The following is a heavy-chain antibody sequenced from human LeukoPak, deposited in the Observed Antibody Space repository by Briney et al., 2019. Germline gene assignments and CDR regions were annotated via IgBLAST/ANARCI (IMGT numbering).Heavy chain of an antibody. D-gene: IGHD6-19*01. CDR1: GGSISSYY. Sequence: SETLSLTCTVSGGSISSYYWSWIRQPAGKGLEWIGRIYTSGSTNYNPSLKSRVTMSVDTSKNQFSLKLTSVTAADTAVYYCAREPHSSGWYRDAFDIWGQGTMVTVSS. V-gene: IGHV4-4*07. CDR3: AREPHSSGWYRDAFDI. J-gene: IGHJ3*02. CDR2: IYTSGST.